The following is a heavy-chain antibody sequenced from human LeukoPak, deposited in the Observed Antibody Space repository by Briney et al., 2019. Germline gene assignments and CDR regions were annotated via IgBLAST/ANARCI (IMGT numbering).Heavy chain of an antibody. CDR1: GFTFNSYS. V-gene: IGHV3-21*01. J-gene: IGHJ3*02. CDR2: ISGSNSYI. CDR3: ARDLSGSVHPHAFDI. Sequence: PGGSLRLSCAASGFTFNSYSMNWVRQAPGKGLEWVSSISGSNSYIYYADSMKGRFTISRDNAKNSLYLQMNSLRAEDTAVYYCARDLSGSVHPHAFDIWGQGTMVTVSS. D-gene: IGHD3-10*01.